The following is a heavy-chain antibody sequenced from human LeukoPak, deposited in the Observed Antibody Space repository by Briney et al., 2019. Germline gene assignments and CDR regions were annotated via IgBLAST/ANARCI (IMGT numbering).Heavy chain of an antibody. Sequence: GASVKVSCKAAGGTFSSYAISWVRQAPGQGLEWMGRINVILDTANYAQKFQGRVTIIADISTSTSYMELSSLRSEDTAVYYCARGQGIGDASDIWGQGTMVTVSS. CDR3: ARGQGIGDASDI. J-gene: IGHJ3*02. CDR2: INVILDTA. V-gene: IGHV1-69*04. CDR1: GGTFSSYA.